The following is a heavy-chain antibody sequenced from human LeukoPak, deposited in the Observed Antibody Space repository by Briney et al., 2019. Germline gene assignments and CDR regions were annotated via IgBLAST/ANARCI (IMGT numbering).Heavy chain of an antibody. CDR3: AREASLVLDWLPNWFDP. V-gene: IGHV3-33*01. Sequence: GGSLRLSCAASGFTFSSYGMHWVRQAPGKGLEWVAVIWYDGSNKYYADSVKGRFTISRDNSKNALYLQMNSLRAEDTAVYYCAREASLVLDWLPNWFDPWGQGTLVTVSS. CDR1: GFTFSSYG. D-gene: IGHD3-9*01. CDR2: IWYDGSNK. J-gene: IGHJ5*02.